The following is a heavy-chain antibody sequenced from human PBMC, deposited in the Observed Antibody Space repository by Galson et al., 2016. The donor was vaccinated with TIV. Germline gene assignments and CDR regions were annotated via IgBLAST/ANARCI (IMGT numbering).Heavy chain of an antibody. CDR3: ARERDSGYAYYFDF. CDR1: GYSFTTFW. CDR2: IYPGDSDT. V-gene: IGHV5-51*01. Sequence: QSGAEVKKPGESLKISCQGSGYSFTTFWVGWVRQMPGKGLEWMGVIYPGDSDTKYSPSFQGQVTISADKSISTAYLQWNSLKASDSAIYYCARERDSGYAYYFDFWGQGTLVTVSS. J-gene: IGHJ4*02. D-gene: IGHD6-25*01.